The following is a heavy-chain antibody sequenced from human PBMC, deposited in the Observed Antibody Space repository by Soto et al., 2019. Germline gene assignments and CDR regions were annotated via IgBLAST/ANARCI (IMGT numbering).Heavy chain of an antibody. J-gene: IGHJ5*02. CDR1: GGNIRDYC. D-gene: IGHD3-10*01. CDR2: IYYSGST. Sequence: TLVLLCVPCTVAGGNIRDYCGRWIRQNTGKGLEWIGYIYYSGSTNYNPSLKSRVTIPVDTSKNQFSLKLSSVTAADTAVYYCARAYYATKGYSLGPWGLGTLGTVSS. V-gene: IGHV4-59*01. CDR3: ARAYYATKGYSLGP.